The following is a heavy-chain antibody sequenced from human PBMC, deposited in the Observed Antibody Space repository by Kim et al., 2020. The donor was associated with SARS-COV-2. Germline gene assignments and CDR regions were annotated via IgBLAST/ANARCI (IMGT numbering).Heavy chain of an antibody. D-gene: IGHD3-16*01. CDR2: IYHSGST. V-gene: IGHV4-4*02. CDR3: ARDQGSDYVWSGMDV. CDR1: GGSISSSNW. Sequence: SETLSLTCAVSGGSISSSNWWSWVRQPPGKGLEWIGEIYHSGSTNYNPSLKSRVTISVDKSKNQFSLKLSSVTAADTAVYYCARDQGSDYVWSGMDVWGQGTTVTVSS. J-gene: IGHJ6*02.